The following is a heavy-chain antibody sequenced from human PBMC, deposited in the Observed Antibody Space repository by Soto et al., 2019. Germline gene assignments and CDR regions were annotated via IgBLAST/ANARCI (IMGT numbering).Heavy chain of an antibody. J-gene: IGHJ5*01. D-gene: IGHD3-22*01. CDR1: GFTFSSYW. V-gene: IGHV3-74*01. CDR2: INSDGSST. Sequence: EVQLVESGGGLVQPGGSLRLSCAASGFTFSSYWMHWVRQAPGKGLVWVSRINSDGSSTSYADSVKGRFTISRDNAKNTLDLQMNSLRAEDTAVYYCARERTTMIVVGTTDSWAQGTLVTASS. CDR3: ARERTTMIVVGTTDS.